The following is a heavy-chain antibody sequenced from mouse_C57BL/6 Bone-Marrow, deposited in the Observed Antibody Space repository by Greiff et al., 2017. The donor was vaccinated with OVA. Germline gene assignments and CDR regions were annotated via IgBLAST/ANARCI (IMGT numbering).Heavy chain of an antibody. Sequence: EVMLVESGGGLVKPGGSLKLSCAASGFTFSDYGMHWVRQAPEKGLEWVAYISSGSSTIYYADTVKGRFTIPRDNAKNTLFLQMTSLRSEDTAMYYCAHIYYYGSDFGCWGQGTTLTVSS. CDR3: AHIYYYGSDFGC. V-gene: IGHV5-17*01. D-gene: IGHD1-1*01. CDR1: GFTFSDYG. CDR2: ISSGSSTI. J-gene: IGHJ2*01.